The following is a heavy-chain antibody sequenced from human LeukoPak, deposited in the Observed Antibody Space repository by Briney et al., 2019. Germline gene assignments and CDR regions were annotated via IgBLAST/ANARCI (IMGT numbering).Heavy chain of an antibody. V-gene: IGHV4-59*01. CDR1: GGSISSYY. D-gene: IGHD2-2*01. CDR3: ARDRVERYCRSTSCPYYYYGMDV. J-gene: IGHJ6*02. Sequence: PSETLSLTCTVSGGSISSYYWSWIRQPPGKGLEWIGYIYYSGSTNYNPSLKSRVTISVDTSKNQFSLKLSSVTAADTAVYYCARDRVERYCRSTSCPYYYYGMDVWGQGTTVTVSS. CDR2: IYYSGST.